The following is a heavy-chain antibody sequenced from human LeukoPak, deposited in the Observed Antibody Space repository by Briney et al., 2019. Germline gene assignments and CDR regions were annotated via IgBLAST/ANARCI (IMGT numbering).Heavy chain of an antibody. V-gene: IGHV3-9*01. J-gene: IGHJ4*02. CDR3: ARGIAAAGTGDY. CDR2: ISWNSGSI. Sequence: PGRSLRLSCAASGFTFDDYAMHWVRQAPGKGLEWVSGISWNSGSIGYADSVKGRFTISRDNAKNSLYLQMNSLRAEDTAVYYCARGIAAAGTGDYWGQGTLVTVSS. CDR1: GFTFDDYA. D-gene: IGHD6-13*01.